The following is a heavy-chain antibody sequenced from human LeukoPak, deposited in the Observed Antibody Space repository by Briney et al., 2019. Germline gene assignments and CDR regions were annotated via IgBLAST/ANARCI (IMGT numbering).Heavy chain of an antibody. V-gene: IGHV4-39*01. D-gene: IGHD3-3*01. CDR1: GGSISSNGYY. Sequence: SETLSLTCTVSGGSISSNGYYWGWIRQPPGKGLEWIGNIYHGGSTNYNPSLKSRVTISVDTPKNQFSLKLSSVTAADTAVYYCARPVRFLESNDAFDIWGRGTMVTVSS. CDR3: ARPVRFLESNDAFDI. CDR2: IYHGGST. J-gene: IGHJ3*02.